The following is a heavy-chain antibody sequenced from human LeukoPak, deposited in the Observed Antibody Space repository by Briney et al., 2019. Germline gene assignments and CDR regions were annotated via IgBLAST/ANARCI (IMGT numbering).Heavy chain of an antibody. Sequence: SETLSLTCTVSGGSISSYYWSWIRQPPGKGLEWIGYIYYSGSTYYNPSLKSRVTISVDTSKNQFSLKLSSVTAADTAVYYCARSYYYDSSGYPEYFQHWGQGTLVTVSS. V-gene: IGHV4-59*12. D-gene: IGHD3-22*01. J-gene: IGHJ1*01. CDR3: ARSYYYDSSGYPEYFQH. CDR1: GGSISSYY. CDR2: IYYSGST.